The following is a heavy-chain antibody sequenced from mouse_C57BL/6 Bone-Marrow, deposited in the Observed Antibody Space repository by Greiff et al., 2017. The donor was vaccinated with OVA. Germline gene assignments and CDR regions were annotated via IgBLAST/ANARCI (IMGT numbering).Heavy chain of an antibody. CDR2: INPSSGYT. D-gene: IGHD4-1*01. CDR3: ALGVYFDY. Sequence: VQLEESGAELVKPGASVKLSCKASGYTFTSYCMHWVKQRPGQGLEWIGYINPSSGYTKYNQKFKDKATLTADKSSSTAYMQLSSLTYEDSAVYYCALGVYFDYWGQGTTLTVSS. J-gene: IGHJ2*01. CDR1: GYTFTSYC. V-gene: IGHV1-7*01.